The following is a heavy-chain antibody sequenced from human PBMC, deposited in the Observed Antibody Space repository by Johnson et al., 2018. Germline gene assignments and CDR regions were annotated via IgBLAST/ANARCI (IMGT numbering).Heavy chain of an antibody. J-gene: IGHJ6*03. CDR3: ARIGSSNNYYYSIDV. CDR2: IYYSGRT. CDR1: SGSISGGGYF. V-gene: IGHV4-61*08. D-gene: IGHD3-10*01. Sequence: QVQLQESGSGLVKPSQTLSLTCTVFSGSISGGGYFWSWIRQPPGKGLEWIGYIYYSGRTNYDPSLKSRVTMSVDTSSNQVSLDLTSVTAADTAVYYCARIGSSNNYYYSIDVWGKGTTVTVSS.